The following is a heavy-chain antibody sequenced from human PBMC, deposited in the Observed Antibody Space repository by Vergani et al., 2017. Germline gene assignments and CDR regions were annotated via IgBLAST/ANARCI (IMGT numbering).Heavy chain of an antibody. J-gene: IGHJ6*03. CDR1: GFTFSSYG. D-gene: IGHD5-18*01. CDR3: AKDQVTLSYYYYYMDV. CDR2: ISYDGSNK. Sequence: QVQLVESGGGVVQPGRSLRLSCAASGFTFSSYGMHWVRQAPGKGLEWVAVISYDGSNKYYADSVKGRFTISRDNSKNTLYLQMNSLRAEDTAVYYCAKDQVTLSYYYYYMDVWGKGTTVTVSS. V-gene: IGHV3-30*18.